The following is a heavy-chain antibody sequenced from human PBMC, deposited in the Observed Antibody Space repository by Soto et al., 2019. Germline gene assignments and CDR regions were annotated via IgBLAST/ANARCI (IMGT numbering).Heavy chain of an antibody. D-gene: IGHD2-21*02. J-gene: IGHJ4*02. Sequence: SETLSLTCAVYGGSFSGYYWSWIRQPPGKGLEWIGEINHSGSTNYNPSLKSRVTIPVDTSKNQFSLKLSSVTAADTAVYYCARGPRNYIVVVTAAGAFDYWGQGTLVTVS. V-gene: IGHV4-34*01. CDR3: ARGPRNYIVVVTAAGAFDY. CDR2: INHSGST. CDR1: GGSFSGYY.